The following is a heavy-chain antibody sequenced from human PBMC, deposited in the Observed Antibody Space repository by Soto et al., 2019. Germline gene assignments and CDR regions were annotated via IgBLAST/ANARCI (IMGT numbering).Heavy chain of an antibody. D-gene: IGHD1-1*01. CDR3: ARGVWKGRDV. Sequence: SETLSLTCTVSGGSISSGDYYWSWIRQPPGTGLEWIGYICYSGSTYYNPSLKSRVNISVDTSKNQFSLKLSSVTAADPAVSYCARGVWKGRDVWGQGTTGTVS. CDR1: GGSISSGDYY. J-gene: IGHJ6*02. V-gene: IGHV4-30-4*01. CDR2: ICYSGST.